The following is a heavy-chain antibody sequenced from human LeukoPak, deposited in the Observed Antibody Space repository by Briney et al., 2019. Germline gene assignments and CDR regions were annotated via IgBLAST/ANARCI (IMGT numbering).Heavy chain of an antibody. CDR3: ARDQRAVAGTPYYYYYMDV. D-gene: IGHD6-19*01. J-gene: IGHJ6*03. CDR2: ISYDGSNK. V-gene: IGHV3-30*04. Sequence: GRSLRLSCAASGFTFSSYAMHWVRQAPGKGLEWVAVISYDGSNKYYADSVKGRFTISRDNSKNTLYLQMNSLRAEDTAVYYCARDQRAVAGTPYYYYYMDVWGKGTTVTVSS. CDR1: GFTFSSYA.